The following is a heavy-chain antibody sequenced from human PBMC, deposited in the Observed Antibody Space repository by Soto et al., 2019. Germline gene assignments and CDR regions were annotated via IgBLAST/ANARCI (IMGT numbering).Heavy chain of an antibody. J-gene: IGHJ6*02. CDR3: AKDTGQQLVRDYYYGMDV. CDR2: ISYDGSNK. CDR1: GCTFSGYG. D-gene: IGHD6-13*01. V-gene: IGHV3-30*18. Sequence: GRSLRLSCAASGCTFSGYGGHWVRQATGKRLEWVAVISYDGSNKYYADSVKGLFTISRDNSKNTLYLQMNSLRAEDTAVYYCAKDTGQQLVRDYYYGMDVWGQGTTVTVSS.